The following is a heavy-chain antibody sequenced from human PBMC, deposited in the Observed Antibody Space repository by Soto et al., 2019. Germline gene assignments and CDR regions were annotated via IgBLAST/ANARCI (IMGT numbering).Heavy chain of an antibody. Sequence: QVQLQESGPGLEKPSPTLSLTCTVSGGSISSGDYYWSWLRQSPGKGLEWVGCIYYSGRTYYNPSQESRLTISIATSKNQFSLKLSSVTAADTAVYYCARERTVREGLITYKQPYYFAYWGQGTLVTVSS. CDR3: ARERTVREGLITYKQPYYFAY. J-gene: IGHJ4*02. CDR2: IYYSGRT. D-gene: IGHD3-10*01. V-gene: IGHV4-30-4*01. CDR1: GGSISSGDYY.